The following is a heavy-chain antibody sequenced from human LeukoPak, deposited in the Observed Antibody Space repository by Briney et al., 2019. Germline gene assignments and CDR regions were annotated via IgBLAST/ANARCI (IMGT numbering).Heavy chain of an antibody. V-gene: IGHV3-7*01. CDR3: ARDHPYGTIGD. CDR2: IKQDGSEV. J-gene: IGHJ4*02. D-gene: IGHD3-10*01. CDR1: GFTFSNNW. Sequence: GGSLRLSCAASGFTFSNNWMNWVRQAPGKGLEWVAKIKQDGSEVYYVDSVKGRFTISRDNAKNSLYLQMNSLRAEDTAVHYCARDHPYGTIGDWGQGTQVTVSS.